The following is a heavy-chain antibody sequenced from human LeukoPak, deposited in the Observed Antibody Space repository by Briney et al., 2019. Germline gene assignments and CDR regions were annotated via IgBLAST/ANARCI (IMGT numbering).Heavy chain of an antibody. J-gene: IGHJ4*02. CDR3: ATGGSALKYYFDY. D-gene: IGHD2-15*01. CDR2: INHSGST. CDR1: GGSFSGYY. V-gene: IGHV4-34*01. Sequence: SETLSLTCAVYGGSFSGYYWSWIRQPPGKGLEWIGEINHSGSTNYNPSLKSRVTISVDTSKNQFSLKLSSVTAADTAVYYCATGGSALKYYFDYWGQGTLVTVSS.